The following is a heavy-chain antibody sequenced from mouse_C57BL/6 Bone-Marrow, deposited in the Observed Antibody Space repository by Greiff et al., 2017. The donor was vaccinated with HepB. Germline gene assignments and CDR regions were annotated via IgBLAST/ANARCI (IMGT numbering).Heavy chain of an antibody. CDR1: GYTFTNYW. D-gene: IGHD2-1*01. V-gene: IGHV1-63*01. J-gene: IGHJ1*03. Sequence: QVQLQQSGAELVRPGTSVKMSCKASGYTFTNYWIGWAKQRPGHGLEWIGDIYPGGGYTNYNEKFKGKATLTADKSSSTAYMQFSSLTSEDSAIYYCARLGVYYGNPPGVWGTGTTVTVSS. CDR2: IYPGGGYT. CDR3: ARLGVYYGNPPGV.